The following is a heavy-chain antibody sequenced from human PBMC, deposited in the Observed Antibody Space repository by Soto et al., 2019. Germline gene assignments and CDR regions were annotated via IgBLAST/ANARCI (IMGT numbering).Heavy chain of an antibody. CDR2: IWYDGTST. CDR3: SRNVGSSGSSRWFDT. J-gene: IGHJ5*02. Sequence: VQLVESGGGVVQPGRSLTLSCVASGFTLSNYGMHWVRRAPGKGLEWVAVIWYDGTSTYSADSVEGRFSISRDNSKNTLSLQMSSLRAEDTAVYYCSRNVGSSGSSRWFDTWGQGTLVTVSS. D-gene: IGHD3-10*01. CDR1: GFTLSNYG. V-gene: IGHV3-33*01.